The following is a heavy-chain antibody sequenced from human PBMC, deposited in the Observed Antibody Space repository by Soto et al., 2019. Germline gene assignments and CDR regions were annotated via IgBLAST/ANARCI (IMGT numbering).Heavy chain of an antibody. CDR2: ISYDGSNK. CDR3: AKDEVRTPSLDGIDV. V-gene: IGHV3-30*18. CDR1: EFTFSTYG. J-gene: IGHJ6*02. Sequence: GGSLRLSCAASEFTFSTYGMHWVRQAPGKGLEWVALISYDGSNKNYADSVKGRFTISRDNSKNTLYLQMNSLRAEDTAVYYCAKDEVRTPSLDGIDVWGQGTTVTVSS. D-gene: IGHD3-10*01.